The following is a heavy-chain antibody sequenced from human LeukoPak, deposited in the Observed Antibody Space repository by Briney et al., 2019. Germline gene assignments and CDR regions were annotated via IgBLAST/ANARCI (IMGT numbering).Heavy chain of an antibody. Sequence: PGRSLRLSCAASGFTFSNYGMHWVRQAPGKGLEWVAFISCDGSYKYYADSVKGRFTISRDNAKNSLYLQMNSLRAEDTAVYYCARDGALYYGSLSGWFDPWGQGTLVTVSS. CDR2: ISCDGSYK. D-gene: IGHD3-10*01. CDR1: GFTFSNYG. V-gene: IGHV3-30*03. J-gene: IGHJ5*02. CDR3: ARDGALYYGSLSGWFDP.